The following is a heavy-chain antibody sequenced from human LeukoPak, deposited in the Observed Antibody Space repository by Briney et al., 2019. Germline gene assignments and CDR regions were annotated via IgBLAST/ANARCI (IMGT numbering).Heavy chain of an antibody. CDR3: ARDYDILTGQSYQFDY. D-gene: IGHD3-9*01. CDR1: GYTFTSYG. Sequence: ASVKVSCKASGYTFTSYGISWVRQAPGQGLEWMGWISAYNGNTNHAQKLQGRVTMTTDTSTSTAYMELRSLRSDDTAVYYCARDYDILTGQSYQFDYWGQGTLVTVSS. V-gene: IGHV1-18*01. CDR2: ISAYNGNT. J-gene: IGHJ4*02.